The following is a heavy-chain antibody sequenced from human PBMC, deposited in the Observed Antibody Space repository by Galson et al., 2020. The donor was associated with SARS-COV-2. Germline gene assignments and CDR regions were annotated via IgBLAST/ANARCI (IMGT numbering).Heavy chain of an antibody. Sequence: SGPTLLKPTATLTLTCTVSGFSLSNDRMGVSWIRQPPGKDLQWLAHIFSRYDKSYTPSLKSTLTISKDTSKSQVVLTMTNMDPADTATYYCALNTYTTDSRGCYYGMDVWGQGTTVTVSS. J-gene: IGHJ6*02. CDR2: IFSRYDK. V-gene: IGHV2-26*01. D-gene: IGHD3-16*01. CDR1: GFSLSNDRMG. CDR3: ALNTYTTDSRGCYYGMDV.